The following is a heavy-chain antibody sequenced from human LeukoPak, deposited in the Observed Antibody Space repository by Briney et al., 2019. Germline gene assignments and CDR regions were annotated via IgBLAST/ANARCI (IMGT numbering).Heavy chain of an antibody. CDR3: ARGPGWNYFDY. Sequence: GGSLRLSCAASGFTASIYYMTWVRQAPGKGLEWVSYLYRDGSTYYADSVKDRFSISRDNSKNTVYLQMNSLRAEDTAVYYCARGPGWNYFDYWSQGTLVTVSS. J-gene: IGHJ4*02. CDR1: GFTASIYY. D-gene: IGHD2-15*01. CDR2: LYRDGST. V-gene: IGHV3-66*01.